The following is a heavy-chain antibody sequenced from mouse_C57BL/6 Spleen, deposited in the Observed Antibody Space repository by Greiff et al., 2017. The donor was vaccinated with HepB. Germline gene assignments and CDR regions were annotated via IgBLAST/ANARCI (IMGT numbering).Heavy chain of an antibody. CDR2: ISSGSSTI. D-gene: IGHD4-1*02. CDR1: GFTFSDYG. CDR3: ATTVAGYFDV. Sequence: DVKLVESGGGLVKPGGSLKLSCAASGFTFSDYGMHWVRQAPEKGLEWVAYISSGSSTIYYADTVKGRFTISRDNAKNTLFLQMTSLRSEDTAMYYCATTVAGYFDVWGTGTTVTVSS. J-gene: IGHJ1*03. V-gene: IGHV5-17*01.